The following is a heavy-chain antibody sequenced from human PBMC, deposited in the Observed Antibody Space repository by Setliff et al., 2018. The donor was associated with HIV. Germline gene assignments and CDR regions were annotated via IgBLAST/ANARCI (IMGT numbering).Heavy chain of an antibody. CDR3: ARGVVDYDFWSGSGDYYYMDV. D-gene: IGHD3-3*01. J-gene: IGHJ6*03. Sequence: SETLSLTCTVSGGSMNSHYWSWIRQSPGRGLEWIWYIYYSVSTKYNPSLKSRVSMSIDTSKNQFSLKMSSVTAADTAVYYCARGVVDYDFWSGSGDYYYMDVWGKGTTVTVSS. V-gene: IGHV4-59*11. CDR1: GGSMNSHY. CDR2: IYYSVST.